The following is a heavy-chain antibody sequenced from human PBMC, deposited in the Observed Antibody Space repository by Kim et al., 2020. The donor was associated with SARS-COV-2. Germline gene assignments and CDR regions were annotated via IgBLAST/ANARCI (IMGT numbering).Heavy chain of an antibody. J-gene: IGHJ4*02. D-gene: IGHD6-13*01. Sequence: GESLKISCKGSGYSFTSYWIGWVRQMPGKGLEWMGIIYPGDSDTRYSPSFQGQVTISADKSISTAYLQWSSLKASDTAMYYCARTRGGYSSSWYYPRAPEYDYWGQGTLVTVSS. CDR3: ARTRGGYSSSWYYPRAPEYDY. CDR1: GYSFTSYW. CDR2: IYPGDSDT. V-gene: IGHV5-51*01.